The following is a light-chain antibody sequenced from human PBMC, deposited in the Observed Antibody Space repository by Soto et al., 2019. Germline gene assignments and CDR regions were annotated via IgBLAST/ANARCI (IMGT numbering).Light chain of an antibody. CDR1: QSVSSN. J-gene: IGKJ1*01. Sequence: EIVLTQSPGTLSLSPGERATLSCRASQSVSSNLAWYQQKPGQAPRLLIYGASNRATGIPDRFSGSGSGTDSTLTISRLEPEDFAVYYCQQYGSSGTFGQGTKVEIK. CDR3: QQYGSSGT. CDR2: GAS. V-gene: IGKV3-20*01.